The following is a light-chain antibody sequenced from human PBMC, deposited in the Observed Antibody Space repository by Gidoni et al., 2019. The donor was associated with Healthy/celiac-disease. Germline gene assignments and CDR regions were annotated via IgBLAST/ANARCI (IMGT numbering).Light chain of an antibody. CDR2: DDS. CDR1: SSDDGGYNY. J-gene: IGLJ3*02. CDR3: SSYTSSSTWV. Sequence: QSALTQPAPVSGSPGQSITISCTGTSSDDGGYNYVSWYQQQPGKAPKLMIYDDSNRPSGVSNRFSGSKSGNTASRTISGLQAEDEADYYCSSYTSSSTWVFGGGTKLTVL. V-gene: IGLV2-14*03.